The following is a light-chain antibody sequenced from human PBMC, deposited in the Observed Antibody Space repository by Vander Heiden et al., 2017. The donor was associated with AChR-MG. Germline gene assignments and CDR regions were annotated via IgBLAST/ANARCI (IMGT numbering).Light chain of an antibody. CDR3: QQLGT. V-gene: IGKV3-20*01. J-gene: IGKJ1*01. CDR2: GAS. Sequence: EIVLTQSPGTLSLSPGERATLSCRASQSVSSSYLAWYQQKPGQAPRLLIYGASSRATGIPDRFSGSGSGTDFTLTISRLEPEDFAVYYWQQLGTFGQGTKVEIK. CDR1: QSVSSSY.